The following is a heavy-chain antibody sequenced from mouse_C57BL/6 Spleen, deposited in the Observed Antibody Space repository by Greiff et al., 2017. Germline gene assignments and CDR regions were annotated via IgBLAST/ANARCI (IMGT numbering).Heavy chain of an antibody. Sequence: EVQLQQSGPVLVKPGASVKMSCKASGYTFTDYYMNWVKQSHGKSLEWIGVINPYNGGTSYNQTFKGKATLTVDKSSSTAYMELNSLTSEDSAVYYCARKGTGFDYWGQGTTLTVSS. V-gene: IGHV1-19*01. CDR3: ARKGTGFDY. J-gene: IGHJ2*01. CDR1: GYTFTDYY. CDR2: INPYNGGT. D-gene: IGHD4-1*01.